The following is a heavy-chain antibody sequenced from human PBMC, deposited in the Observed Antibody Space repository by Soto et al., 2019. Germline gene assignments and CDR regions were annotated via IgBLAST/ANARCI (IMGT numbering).Heavy chain of an antibody. Sequence: QVQLVQSGAEVKKPGASVKVSCKPPGYTFTSYVISWVRQAPGQGLEWMGGTSPTNGNTNYAQNLQGRVTMTTDTATSTAYMELRGLRSDDTAVYYCARGWKGGFDPWGQGSLVAVSS. CDR3: ARGWKGGFDP. J-gene: IGHJ5*02. CDR2: TSPTNGNT. V-gene: IGHV1-18*01. D-gene: IGHD1-1*01. CDR1: GYTFTSYV.